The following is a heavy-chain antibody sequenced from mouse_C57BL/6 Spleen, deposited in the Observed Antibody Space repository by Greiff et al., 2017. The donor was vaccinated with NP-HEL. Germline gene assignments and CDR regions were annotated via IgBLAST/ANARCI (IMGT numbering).Heavy chain of an antibody. Sequence: EVQRVESGGGLVQPGGSLKLSCAASGFTFSDYYMYWVRQTPEKRLEWVAYISNGGGSTYYPDTVKGRFTISRDNAKNTLYLQMSRLKSEDTAMYYCARQGAYYSNYGAMDYWGQGTSVTVSS. J-gene: IGHJ4*01. V-gene: IGHV5-12*01. CDR3: ARQGAYYSNYGAMDY. CDR2: ISNGGGST. CDR1: GFTFSDYY. D-gene: IGHD2-5*01.